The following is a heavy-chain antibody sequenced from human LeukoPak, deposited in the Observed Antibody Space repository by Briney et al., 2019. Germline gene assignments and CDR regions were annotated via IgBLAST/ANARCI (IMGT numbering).Heavy chain of an antibody. CDR3: ARMSAFYYYGSGSYKGDFDY. CDR1: GFTFSSYW. D-gene: IGHD3-10*01. V-gene: IGHV3-7*01. Sequence: GGSLRLSCAASGFTFSSYWMSWVRQAPEKGLEWVANIKQDGSEKYYVDSVKGRFTISRDNAKNSLYLQMNSLRAEDTAVYYCARMSAFYYYGSGSYKGDFDYWAREPWSPSPQ. CDR2: IKQDGSEK. J-gene: IGHJ4*02.